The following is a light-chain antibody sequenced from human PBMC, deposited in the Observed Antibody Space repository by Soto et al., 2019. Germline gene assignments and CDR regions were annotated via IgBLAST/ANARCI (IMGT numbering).Light chain of an antibody. J-gene: IGKJ2*01. CDR3: QQRTDSYT. V-gene: IGKV3-11*01. Sequence: EIVLTQSPVTLSLSPGERATLSCRASQSVSSSLAWYQQKPGQAPRLLFYDASIRATGIPARFSGSGSVTDFTLTISSLEPEDFAVYYCQQRTDSYTFGQGTKLEIK. CDR1: QSVSSS. CDR2: DAS.